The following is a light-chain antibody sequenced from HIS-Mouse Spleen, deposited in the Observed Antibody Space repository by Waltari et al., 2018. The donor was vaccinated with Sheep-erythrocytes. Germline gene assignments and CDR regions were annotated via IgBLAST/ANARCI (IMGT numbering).Light chain of an antibody. Sequence: EIALTQSPAPLSLSPGERATLPCRASQSVSSYLAWYQQKPGQAPRLLIYDASNRATGIPARFSGSGSGTDFTLTISSLEPEDFAVYYCQQRSNWLTFGGGTKVEIK. CDR2: DAS. CDR3: QQRSNWLT. CDR1: QSVSSY. J-gene: IGKJ4*01. V-gene: IGKV3-11*01.